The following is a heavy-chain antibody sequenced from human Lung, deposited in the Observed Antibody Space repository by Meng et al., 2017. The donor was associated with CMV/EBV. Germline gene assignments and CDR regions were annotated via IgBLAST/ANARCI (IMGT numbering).Heavy chain of an antibody. D-gene: IGHD4-17*01. CDR3: ASYGKTVDF. CDR1: GFTFSDFY. Sequence: GGSXRLSCVASGFTFSDFYLSWMRQAPGKGLEWVSYISRDGSSTYHADSVKGRFTISRDNAKNSPYLQMNSMRVEDTAIYYCASYGKTVDFWGQGTLVTVSS. CDR2: ISRDGSST. J-gene: IGHJ4*02. V-gene: IGHV3-11*04.